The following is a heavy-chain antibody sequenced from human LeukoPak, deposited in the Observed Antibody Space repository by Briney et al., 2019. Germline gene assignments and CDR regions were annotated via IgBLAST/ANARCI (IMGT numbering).Heavy chain of an antibody. D-gene: IGHD6-19*01. J-gene: IGHJ4*02. Sequence: ASVRVSCKASGSTFITSAMNWVRQAPGQGLEWMGWINTNTGKPTYAQGFTGRFVFSLDTSVTTTYLQISSLKDEDTAVYYCASSPPGYSSGWFFFDYWGQGTLVTVSS. CDR3: ASSPPGYSSGWFFFDY. CDR2: INTNTGKP. CDR1: GSTFITSA. V-gene: IGHV7-4-1*02.